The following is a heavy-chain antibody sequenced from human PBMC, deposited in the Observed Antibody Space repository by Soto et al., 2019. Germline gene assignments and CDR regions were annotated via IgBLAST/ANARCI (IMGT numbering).Heavy chain of an antibody. CDR1: GGSITSYY. CDR3: AGDRNDNNWAFY. Sequence: QARLQESGPELVKPSETLSLTCAVTGGSITSYYWSWVRQPPWKALEWIGYIRYSGGTNYNPSLKSRVTISVDTSKKQFSLEVKSVTAADTAVYFCAGDRNDNNWAFYGGRGALVTVSS. J-gene: IGHJ4*02. CDR2: IRYSGGT. D-gene: IGHD1-1*01. V-gene: IGHV4-59*13.